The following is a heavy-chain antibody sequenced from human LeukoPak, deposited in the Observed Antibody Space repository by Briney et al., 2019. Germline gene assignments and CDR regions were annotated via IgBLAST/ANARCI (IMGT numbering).Heavy chain of an antibody. Sequence: ASVKVSCKASGYTFTSYDINWVRQAPGQGLEWMGWISAYNGNTNYAQKLQGRVTMTTDTSTSTAYMELRSLRSDDTAVYYCARFGSGSHRLDFDYWGQETLVTVSS. J-gene: IGHJ4*02. CDR2: ISAYNGNT. CDR1: GYTFTSYD. V-gene: IGHV1-18*01. CDR3: ARFGSGSHRLDFDY. D-gene: IGHD3-10*01.